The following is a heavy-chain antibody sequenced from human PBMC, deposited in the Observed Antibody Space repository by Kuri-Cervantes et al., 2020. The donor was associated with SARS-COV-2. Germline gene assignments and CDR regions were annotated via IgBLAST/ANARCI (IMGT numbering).Heavy chain of an antibody. Sequence: SETLSLTCTVSGGSISSSSYYWGWIRQPPGKGLEWIGSIYYSGSTYYNPSLKSRVSISMDTSKNQFSLKLSSVTAADTAVYYCARDRYCSSTSCRSNWFDPWGQGTLVTVSS. CDR2: IYYSGST. J-gene: IGHJ5*02. V-gene: IGHV4-39*07. CDR1: GGSISSSSYY. D-gene: IGHD2-2*01. CDR3: ARDRYCSSTSCRSNWFDP.